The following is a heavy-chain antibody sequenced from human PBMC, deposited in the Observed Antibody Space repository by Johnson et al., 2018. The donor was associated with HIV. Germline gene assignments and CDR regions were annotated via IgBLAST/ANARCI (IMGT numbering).Heavy chain of an antibody. J-gene: IGHJ3*02. D-gene: IGHD2-21*01. Sequence: EVQLVESGGGLVQPGGSLRLSCAASGFTFDDYGMSWVRQGPGKGLEWVSGINWNGGSRGYADSLMGRFTISRDNAKKSLYLQMNSLRAEDTAVYYCAKRIANNPASDAFDIWGQGTMVTVSS. V-gene: IGHV3-20*04. CDR2: INWNGGSR. CDR3: AKRIANNPASDAFDI. CDR1: GFTFDDYG.